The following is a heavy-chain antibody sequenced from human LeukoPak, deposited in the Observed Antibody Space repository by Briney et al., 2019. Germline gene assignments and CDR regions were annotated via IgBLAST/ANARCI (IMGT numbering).Heavy chain of an antibody. J-gene: IGHJ4*02. D-gene: IGHD2-2*01. CDR3: AKDLSSSTPRSRFDY. CDR1: GFTFSNYA. Sequence: GGSLRLSCAASGFTFSNYAMTWVRQAPGKGLEWVSAISGSGGSTYYADSVKGRFTISRDNSKNTLYLQMNSLRAEDTAVYYCAKDLSSSTPRSRFDYWGRGTLVTVSS. CDR2: ISGSGGST. V-gene: IGHV3-23*01.